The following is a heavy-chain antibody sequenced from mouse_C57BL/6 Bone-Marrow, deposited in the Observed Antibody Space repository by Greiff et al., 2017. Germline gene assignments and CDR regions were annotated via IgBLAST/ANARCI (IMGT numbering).Heavy chain of an antibody. J-gene: IGHJ2*01. CDR3: ARGWGRFDY. CDR2: INPSSGYT. CDR1: GYTFTSYW. Sequence: QVHVKQSGAELAKPGASVKLSCKASGYTFTSYWMHWVKQRPGQGLEWIGYINPSSGYTKYKQKFKDKATLTADKSSSTAYMQLSSLTYEDSAVYCCARGWGRFDYWGQGTTLTVSS. V-gene: IGHV1-7*01. D-gene: IGHD1-1*02.